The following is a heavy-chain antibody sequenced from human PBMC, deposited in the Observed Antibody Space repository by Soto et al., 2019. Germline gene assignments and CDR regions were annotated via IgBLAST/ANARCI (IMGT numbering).Heavy chain of an antibody. Sequence: GGSLRLSCDASGFSFSTYGMTWVRQAPGTGLERVSGITDSGGGTYYAESVKGRFTISRDNSKNTLYLQMNSLRAEDTGVYYCAKFSSGWSFDKWGQGTLVTVSS. D-gene: IGHD6-19*01. V-gene: IGHV3-23*01. J-gene: IGHJ4*02. CDR3: AKFSSGWSFDK. CDR2: ITDSGGGT. CDR1: GFSFSTYG.